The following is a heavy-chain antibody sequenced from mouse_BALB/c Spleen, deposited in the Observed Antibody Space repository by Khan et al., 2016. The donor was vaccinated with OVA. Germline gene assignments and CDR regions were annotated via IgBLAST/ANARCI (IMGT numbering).Heavy chain of an antibody. CDR3: ARVYGRSGDDY. CDR1: GFTFSNYA. V-gene: IGHV5-6-5*01. CDR2: IGSGGST. J-gene: IGHJ2*01. Sequence: EVELVESGGGLVKPGGSLKLSCAASGFTFSNYAMSWVRQTPEKRLEWVASIGSGGSTYYPASVKGRFTISRDNAWNILYLQMSSLRSEDTAMYYCARVYGRSGDDYWGQGTALTVSS. D-gene: IGHD1-1*01.